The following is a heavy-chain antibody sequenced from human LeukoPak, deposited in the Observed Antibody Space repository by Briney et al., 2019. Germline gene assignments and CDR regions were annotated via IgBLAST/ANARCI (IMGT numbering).Heavy chain of an antibody. J-gene: IGHJ4*02. CDR3: ARDAFTNYYVSSGYSIFDY. Sequence: GGSLRLSCAASGFTFSSYAMSWVRQAPGKGLEWVAVISYDGSNKYYADSVKGRFTISRDNSKNTLYLQMNSLRAEDTAVYYCARDAFTNYYVSSGYSIFDYWGQGTLVTVSS. CDR2: ISYDGSNK. CDR1: GFTFSSYA. D-gene: IGHD3-22*01. V-gene: IGHV3-30-3*01.